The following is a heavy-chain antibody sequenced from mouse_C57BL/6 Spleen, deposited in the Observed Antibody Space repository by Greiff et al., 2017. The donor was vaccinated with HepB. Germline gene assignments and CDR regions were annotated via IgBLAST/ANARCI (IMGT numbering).Heavy chain of an antibody. CDR2: IDPSDSYT. V-gene: IGHV1-50*01. CDR3: ARGDGYPWFAY. D-gene: IGHD2-3*01. Sequence: VQLQQSGAELVKPGASVKLSCKASGYTFTSYWMQWVKQRPGQGLEWIGEIDPSDSYTNYNQKFKGKATLTVDTSSSTAYMQLSSLTSEDSAVYYCARGDGYPWFAYWGQGTLVTVSA. CDR1: GYTFTSYW. J-gene: IGHJ3*01.